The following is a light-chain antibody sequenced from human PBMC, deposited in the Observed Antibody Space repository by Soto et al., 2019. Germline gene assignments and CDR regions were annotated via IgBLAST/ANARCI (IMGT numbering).Light chain of an antibody. V-gene: IGKV3-11*01. CDR1: QSISTY. J-gene: IGKJ1*01. Sequence: EIVLTQSPATLSLSPGERATLSCRASQSISTYLAWYQQKPGQAPRLLIYDASNRATGIPARFSGSGSGTDFTLTISSLDPEDFAVYYCQQRNNWPSFGQGTKVDNK. CDR2: DAS. CDR3: QQRNNWPS.